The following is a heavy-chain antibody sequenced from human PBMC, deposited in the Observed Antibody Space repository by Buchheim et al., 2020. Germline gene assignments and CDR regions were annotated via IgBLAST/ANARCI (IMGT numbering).Heavy chain of an antibody. CDR2: IYTSGST. V-gene: IGHV4-61*02. CDR3: ARGRQVGYDSSGYYSFDY. D-gene: IGHD3-22*01. CDR1: GGSISSGSYY. J-gene: IGHJ4*02. Sequence: QVQLQESGPGLVKPSQTLSLTCTVSGGSISSGSYYWSWIRQPAGKGLEWIGRIYTSGSTNYNPSLKSRVTISVDTSKNQFSLKLSSVTAADTAVYYCARGRQVGYDSSGYYSFDYWGQGTL.